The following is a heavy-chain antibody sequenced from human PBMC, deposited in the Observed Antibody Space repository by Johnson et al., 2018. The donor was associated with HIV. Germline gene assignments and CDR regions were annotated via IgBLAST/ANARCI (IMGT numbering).Heavy chain of an antibody. Sequence: QVQLVESGGGVVQPGRSLRLSCAASGYTFSSYAMHWVRQAPGKGLEWVAVISYDANNKYYADSMKGRFTISSDNSKNTLYLQMNSLRAEDTAVYYCARDQSSRQAFDIWGQGTMVTVSS. V-gene: IGHV3-30-3*01. J-gene: IGHJ3*02. CDR3: ARDQSSRQAFDI. D-gene: IGHD6-6*01. CDR1: GYTFSSYA. CDR2: ISYDANNK.